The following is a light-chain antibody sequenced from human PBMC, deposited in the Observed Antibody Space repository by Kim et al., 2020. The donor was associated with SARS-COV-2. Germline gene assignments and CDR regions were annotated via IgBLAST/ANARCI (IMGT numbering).Light chain of an antibody. CDR1: ESINIL. J-gene: IGKJ1*01. V-gene: IGKV1-5*03. CDR2: QAS. Sequence: DIQMTQSPSTLPASVGDRVTITCRATESINILLAWYQQKPGKAPNLLIYQASTLESGVPSRFSGSGSGTEFTLTISSLQPGDFATYYCQQYKTYSGTFGQGTKVDIK. CDR3: QQYKTYSGT.